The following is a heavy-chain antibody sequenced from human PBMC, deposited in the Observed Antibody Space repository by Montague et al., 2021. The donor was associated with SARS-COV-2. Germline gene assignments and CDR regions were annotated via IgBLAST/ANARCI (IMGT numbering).Heavy chain of an antibody. CDR1: GGSIRSSSFY. CDR2: ISSSGYT. J-gene: IGHJ4*02. D-gene: IGHD4-17*01. V-gene: IGHV4-39*01. CDR3: ARDYDDYLDF. Sequence: ETLSLTCTVSGGSIRSSSFYWGWIRQPPGKGLEWIGSISSSGYTYYNPSLKSRVTIFVDTSKNQFSLKLGSVTAADTAVYYCARDYDDYLDFWGQGNLVTVSS.